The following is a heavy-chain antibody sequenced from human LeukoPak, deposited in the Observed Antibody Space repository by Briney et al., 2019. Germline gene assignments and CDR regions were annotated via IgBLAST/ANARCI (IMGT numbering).Heavy chain of an antibody. CDR3: ARWAVGATFDY. J-gene: IGHJ4*02. CDR2: INHSGST. CDR1: GGSISSYY. Sequence: SETLSLTCTVSGGSISSYYWNWIRQPPEKGLEWIGEINHSGSTNYNPSLKSRVTISVDTSKNQFSLKLSSVTAADTAVYYCARWAVGATFDYWGQGTLVTVSS. D-gene: IGHD1-26*01. V-gene: IGHV4-34*01.